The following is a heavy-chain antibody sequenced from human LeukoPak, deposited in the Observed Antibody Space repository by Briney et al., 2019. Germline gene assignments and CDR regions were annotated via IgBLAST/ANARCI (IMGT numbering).Heavy chain of an antibody. CDR3: ARMSGGYYFVDY. CDR2: IYSGGST. Sequence: PGGSLGLSCAASGFTVSSNYMSWVRQAPGKGLEWVSVIYSGGSTYYADSVKGRFTISRDNSKNTLYLQMNSLRAEDTAVYYCARMSGGYYFVDYWGQGTLVTVSS. CDR1: GFTVSSNY. D-gene: IGHD3-10*01. J-gene: IGHJ4*02. V-gene: IGHV3-53*01.